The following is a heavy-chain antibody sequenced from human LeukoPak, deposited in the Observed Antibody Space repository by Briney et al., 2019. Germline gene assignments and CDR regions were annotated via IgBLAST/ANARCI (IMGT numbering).Heavy chain of an antibody. J-gene: IGHJ5*02. CDR2: VHQTGNT. Sequence: SETLSLTCAVSGGSFSAYYWTWIRQFPGKGLEWIGEVHQTGNTNYHPSLKSRVTISVDTSKNQFSLKLSSVTAADTAVYYCARYRPYYDFWSGYYPANWFDPWGQGTLVTVSS. V-gene: IGHV4-34*10. CDR1: GGSFSAYY. D-gene: IGHD3-3*01. CDR3: ARYRPYYDFWSGYYPANWFDP.